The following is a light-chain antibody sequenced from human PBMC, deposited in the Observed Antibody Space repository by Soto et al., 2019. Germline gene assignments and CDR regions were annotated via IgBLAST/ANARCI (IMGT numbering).Light chain of an antibody. CDR3: SSYTSSRLGV. Sequence: QSALTQPASVSGSPGQSITISCTGTSSDVGGYNYVSWYQQHPGKAPKLMIYEVSNRPSGVSNRFSGSKSGNTASLTISVLQAEDESDYYCSSYTSSRLGVFGTGTKLTVL. J-gene: IGLJ1*01. CDR1: SSDVGGYNY. CDR2: EVS. V-gene: IGLV2-14*01.